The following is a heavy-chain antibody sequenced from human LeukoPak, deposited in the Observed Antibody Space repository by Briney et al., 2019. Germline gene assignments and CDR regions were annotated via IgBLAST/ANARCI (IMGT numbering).Heavy chain of an antibody. J-gene: IGHJ4*02. Sequence: ASVKVSCEASGYTFTGYYMHWVRQAPGQGLEWMGWINPNSGGTNYAQKFQGRVTMTRDTSISTAYMELSRLRSDDTAVYYCARSAMIVVAPFDYWGQGTLVTVSS. CDR1: GYTFTGYY. CDR3: ARSAMIVVAPFDY. D-gene: IGHD3-22*01. CDR2: INPNSGGT. V-gene: IGHV1-2*02.